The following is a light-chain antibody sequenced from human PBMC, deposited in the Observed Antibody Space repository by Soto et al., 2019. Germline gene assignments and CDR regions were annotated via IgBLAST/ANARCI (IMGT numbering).Light chain of an antibody. CDR1: QSLNDW. J-gene: IGKJ1*01. CDR3: QQYNGYSWA. CDR2: KVS. V-gene: IGKV1-5*03. Sequence: DIQMTQSPSTLSASVGDRVTITCRASQSLNDWLAWFQQKPGKTPNLPIYKVSNLESGAPSRFSGSGSGTEFTLTISSLQPDDFATYYCQQYNGYSWAFGQGTKVEIK.